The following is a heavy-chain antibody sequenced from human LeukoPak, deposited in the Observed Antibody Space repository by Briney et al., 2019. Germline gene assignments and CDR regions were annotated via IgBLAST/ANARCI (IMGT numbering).Heavy chain of an antibody. CDR1: GDSISSYY. CDR3: ARDYAFDI. CDR2: IYYSGNT. Sequence: SETLSFTCTVSGDSISSYYWSWIRQPPGKGLEWIGCIYYSGNTNYNPSLKSRVTISIDTSKNQFSLKLSSVTAADTAVYYCARDYAFDIWGQGTMVTVSS. V-gene: IGHV4-59*01. J-gene: IGHJ3*02.